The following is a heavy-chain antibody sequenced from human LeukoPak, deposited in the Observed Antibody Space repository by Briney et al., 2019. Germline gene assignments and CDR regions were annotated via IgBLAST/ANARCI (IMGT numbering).Heavy chain of an antibody. CDR1: GFTFSSYA. D-gene: IGHD3-10*01. V-gene: IGHV3-64D*06. Sequence: GGSLTLSCSASGFTFSSYAMHWVRQAPGKGLEYVSAMSSNGGSTYYADSVKGRFTISRDNSKNTLYLQMSSLRAEDTAVYYCVKATYYYGSGSYEIYYYGMDVWGQGTTVTVSS. CDR3: VKATYYYGSGSYEIYYYGMDV. CDR2: MSSNGGST. J-gene: IGHJ6*02.